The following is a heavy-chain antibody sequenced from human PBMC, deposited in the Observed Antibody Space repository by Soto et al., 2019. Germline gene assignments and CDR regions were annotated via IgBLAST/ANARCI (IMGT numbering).Heavy chain of an antibody. Sequence: QVQLVESGGGVVQPGRSLRLSCAASGFTFSSYGMHWVRQAPGKGLEWVAVISYDGSNKYYADSVKGRFTISRDNSKNTLYLQMNSLRAEDTAVYYCANDVYSGYLGALRNYYYYGMDVWGQGTTVTVSS. J-gene: IGHJ6*02. V-gene: IGHV3-30*18. CDR3: ANDVYSGYLGALRNYYYYGMDV. CDR1: GFTFSSYG. CDR2: ISYDGSNK. D-gene: IGHD5-12*01.